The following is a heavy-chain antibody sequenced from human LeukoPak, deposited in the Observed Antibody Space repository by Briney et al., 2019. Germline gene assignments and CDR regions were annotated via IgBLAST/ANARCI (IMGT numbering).Heavy chain of an antibody. D-gene: IGHD3-16*01. J-gene: IGHJ4*02. CDR3: TRRLDD. V-gene: IGHV3-7*01. CDR1: GFTVSTNY. CDR2: IKHDESEK. Sequence: GGSLRLSCAASGFTVSTNYMSWVRQAPGKGLEWVANIKHDESEKNYLDSVKGRFTISRDNAQNSLYLQMNGLRVEDTAVYYCTRRLDDWGQGTLVTVSS.